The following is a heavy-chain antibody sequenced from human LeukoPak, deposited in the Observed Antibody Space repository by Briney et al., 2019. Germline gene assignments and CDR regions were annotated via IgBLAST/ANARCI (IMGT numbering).Heavy chain of an antibody. J-gene: IGHJ3*02. CDR3: AKDLSSGWYGDAFDI. CDR2: ISWNSGSI. V-gene: IGHV3-9*01. Sequence: GGSLRLSCADSGFTFDDYAMHWVRQAPGRGLEWVSGISWNSGSIGYADSVKGRFTISRDNAKNSLYLQMNSLRAEDTALYYCAKDLSSGWYGDAFDIWGQGTMVTVSS. D-gene: IGHD6-19*01. CDR1: GFTFDDYA.